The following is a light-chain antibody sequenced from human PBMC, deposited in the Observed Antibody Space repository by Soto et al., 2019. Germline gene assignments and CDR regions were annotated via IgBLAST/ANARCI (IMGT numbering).Light chain of an antibody. CDR2: KAS. Sequence: DIQMTQSPSTLSASVGDRVTITCRASESISSWLAWYQQKPGKAPKLLIYKASSLESGVPSRFSGSGSGTEFTLTISCLQPDDFAPYYCQQYKSYSLTFGGGTKVEIK. CDR3: QQYKSYSLT. V-gene: IGKV1-5*03. CDR1: ESISSW. J-gene: IGKJ4*01.